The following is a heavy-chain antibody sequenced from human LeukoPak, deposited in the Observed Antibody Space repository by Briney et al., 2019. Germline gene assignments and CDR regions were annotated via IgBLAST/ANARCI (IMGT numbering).Heavy chain of an antibody. D-gene: IGHD3-10*01. CDR3: AKEDYYGSGSYYRGYYYYYMDV. CDR1: GFTFSSYG. J-gene: IGHJ6*03. Sequence: PGGSLRLSCAASGFTFSSYGMHWVRQAPGKGLEWVAFIRYDGSNKYYADSVKGRFTISRDNSKNTLYLQMNSLRAEDTAVYYCAKEDYYGSGSYYRGYYYYYMDVWGKGTTVTVSS. V-gene: IGHV3-30*02. CDR2: IRYDGSNK.